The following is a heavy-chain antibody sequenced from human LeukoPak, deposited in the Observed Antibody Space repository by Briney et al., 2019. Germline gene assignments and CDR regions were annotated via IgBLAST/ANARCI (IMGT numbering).Heavy chain of an antibody. CDR3: ARGSGGRRLWSYYGMDV. CDR2: ISYDGSNK. Sequence: PGRSLRLSCAASEFTFSSYAIHWVRQAPGKGLEWVAVISYDGSNKYCADSVKGRFTISRDNSKNTLYLQMNSLRAEDTAVYYCARGSGGRRLWSYYGMDVWGQGTTVTVSS. D-gene: IGHD2-21*01. CDR1: EFTFSSYA. J-gene: IGHJ6*02. V-gene: IGHV3-30-3*01.